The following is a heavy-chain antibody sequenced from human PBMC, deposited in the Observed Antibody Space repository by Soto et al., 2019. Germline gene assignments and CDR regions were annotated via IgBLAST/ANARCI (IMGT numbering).Heavy chain of an antibody. Sequence: ASVKVSCKASGYNFLTYGISWLRQAPGRGLEWMGWISTDNTHRNYAQNFQERVTMTTDTSTNTAYMELRSLRSDDTAIHYCARDRPGISVIRAVKTYNYFDPWGQGTLVTVSS. V-gene: IGHV1-18*01. CDR3: ARDRPGISVIRAVKTYNYFDP. D-gene: IGHD3-10*01. J-gene: IGHJ5*02. CDR2: ISTDNTHR. CDR1: GYNFLTYG.